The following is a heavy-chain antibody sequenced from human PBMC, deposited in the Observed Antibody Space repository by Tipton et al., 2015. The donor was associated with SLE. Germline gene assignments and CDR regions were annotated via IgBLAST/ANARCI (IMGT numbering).Heavy chain of an antibody. CDR1: GFTFTTYA. J-gene: IGHJ6*02. CDR2: ISGGGGSS. CDR3: ARDPAVWFKELLGQHGLDV. V-gene: IGHV3-23*01. D-gene: IGHD3-10*01. Sequence: SLRLSCAASGFTFTTYAMSWVRQAPGKGLEWVSAISGGGGSSDYADSVKGQFTISRDNSKNRLYLQMNSLRAEDTAVYYCARDPAVWFKELLGQHGLDVWGQGTKVTVSS.